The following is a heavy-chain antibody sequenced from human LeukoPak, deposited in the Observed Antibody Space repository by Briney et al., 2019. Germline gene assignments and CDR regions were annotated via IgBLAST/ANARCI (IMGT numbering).Heavy chain of an antibody. V-gene: IGHV3-66*01. CDR2: IYSGGST. CDR3: AKDPDYGGNSPYWYFDL. D-gene: IGHD4-23*01. CDR1: GFTVSSNY. J-gene: IGHJ2*01. Sequence: PGGSLRLSCAASGFTVSSNYMSWVRQAPGKGLEWVSVIYSGGSTYYSDSVKGRFTISRDNSKNTLHLQMNSLRAEDTAVYYCAKDPDYGGNSPYWYFDLWGRGTLVTVSS.